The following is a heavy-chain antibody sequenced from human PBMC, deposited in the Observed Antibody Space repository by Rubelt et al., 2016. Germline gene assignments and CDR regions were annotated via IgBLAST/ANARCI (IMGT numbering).Heavy chain of an antibody. D-gene: IGHD5-18*01. CDR3: ARDVGYSYGYGMDV. CDR2: ISYDGSNK. J-gene: IGHJ6*02. Sequence: QVQLVESGGGVVQPGGSLRLSCASSGFTFGTSWMNWVRQAPGKGLEWVAVISYDGSNKYYADSVKGRFTISIDNSKNTLYLQMNSLRAEDTAVYYCARDVGYSYGYGMDVWGQGTTVTVSS. CDR1: GFTFGTSW. V-gene: IGHV3-30*19.